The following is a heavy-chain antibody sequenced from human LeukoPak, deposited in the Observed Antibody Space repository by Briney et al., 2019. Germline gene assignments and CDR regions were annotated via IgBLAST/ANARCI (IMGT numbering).Heavy chain of an antibody. V-gene: IGHV3-30*02. CDR2: IWYDESNK. J-gene: IGHJ4*02. Sequence: GGSLRLSCVASGFTFSSYGMHWVRQAPGKGLEWVAVIWYDESNKYYGDSVKGRSTISRDNSKNTLYLQMSSLRTEDTAVYYCVKDQYSYRFALDYWGQGTLVTVSS. CDR1: GFTFSSYG. CDR3: VKDQYSYRFALDY. D-gene: IGHD5-18*01.